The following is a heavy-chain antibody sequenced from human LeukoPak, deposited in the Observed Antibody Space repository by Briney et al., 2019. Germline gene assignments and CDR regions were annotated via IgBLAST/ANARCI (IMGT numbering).Heavy chain of an antibody. CDR1: GFIVNSKY. J-gene: IGHJ5*02. CDR3: AKDLIAAAATLNWFDP. Sequence: GGSLRLSCAASGFIVNSKYMSWVRQAPGKGLEWVSVIYTGGSTYYADSVKGRFTISRDNSKNTLYLQMNSLRAEDTAVYYCAKDLIAAAATLNWFDPWGQGTLVTVSS. V-gene: IGHV3-53*05. D-gene: IGHD6-13*01. CDR2: IYTGGST.